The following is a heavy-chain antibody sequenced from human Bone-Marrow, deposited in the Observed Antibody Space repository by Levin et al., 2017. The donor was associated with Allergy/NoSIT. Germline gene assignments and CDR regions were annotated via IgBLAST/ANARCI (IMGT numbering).Heavy chain of an antibody. CDR1: GFYFSDYY. Sequence: PGGSLRLSCTSSGFYFSDYYMNWVRQAPGKGLEWISHISSSGRTIDYADSVRGRFTISRDNANNSLYLQINSLSAEDTATYFCARGEGLVIMDVWGQGTTVTVSS. CDR2: ISSSGRTI. CDR3: ARGEGLVIMDV. D-gene: IGHD6-19*01. J-gene: IGHJ6*02. V-gene: IGHV3-11*01.